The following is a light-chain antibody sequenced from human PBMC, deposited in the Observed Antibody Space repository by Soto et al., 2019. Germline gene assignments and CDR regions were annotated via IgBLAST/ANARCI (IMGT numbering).Light chain of an antibody. V-gene: IGKV1-8*01. CDR3: QQDNSFTIK. CDR2: AAS. J-gene: IGKJ5*01. CDR1: QGISSY. Sequence: IRLTHTPSSLSCSTRDTVTINFRASQGISSYLAWYQQKPGKAPKLLIYAASTLQSGVPSRFSGSGSGTDFTLTISSLQPEDFATYYCQQDNSFTIKFGQGTRLEIK.